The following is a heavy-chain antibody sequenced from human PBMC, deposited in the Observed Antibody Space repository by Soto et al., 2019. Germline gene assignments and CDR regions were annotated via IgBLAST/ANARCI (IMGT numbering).Heavy chain of an antibody. J-gene: IGHJ4*02. Sequence: SETLSLTCSVSGGSISSGVYYWSWIRQHPGKGLEWIGYIYYSGTTYYNPSLKSRVTISVDTSKNQFSLKLTSVTAADTAVYYCARMDYYDSSDYAYYFDYWGQGTLVTVSS. D-gene: IGHD3-22*01. CDR3: ARMDYYDSSDYAYYFDY. CDR2: IYYSGTT. CDR1: GGSISSGVYY. V-gene: IGHV4-31*03.